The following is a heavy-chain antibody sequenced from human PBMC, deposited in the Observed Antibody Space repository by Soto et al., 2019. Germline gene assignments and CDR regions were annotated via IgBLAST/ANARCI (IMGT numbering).Heavy chain of an antibody. CDR3: ARGPSGDKVDS. Sequence: QVQLQESGPGLVKPSQSLSLTCTVSGGSISTVDYWWSWIRQSPDMGLEWIGQIYDGGRTYNNPSLASRVTMSVDTSKSQLSLTLSSVSAADTAVYYCARGPSGDKVDSWGQGTLVTVSS. CDR1: GGSISTVDYW. CDR2: IYDGGRT. J-gene: IGHJ4*02. V-gene: IGHV4-30-4*01. D-gene: IGHD7-27*01.